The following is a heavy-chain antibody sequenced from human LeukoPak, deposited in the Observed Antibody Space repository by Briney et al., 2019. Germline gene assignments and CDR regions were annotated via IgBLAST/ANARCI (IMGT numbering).Heavy chain of an antibody. CDR3: AKDSSGWYFDY. D-gene: IGHD6-19*01. V-gene: IGHV3-23*01. CDR2: ISGSVGST. CDR1: GFTFSSYD. Sequence: PGGSLRLSCAASGFTFSSYDMSWVRQAPGKGLEWVSAISGSVGSTYYADSVKGRFTISRDNSKNTLYLQMDSLRAGDTAVYYCAKDSSGWYFDYWGQGTLVTVSS. J-gene: IGHJ4*02.